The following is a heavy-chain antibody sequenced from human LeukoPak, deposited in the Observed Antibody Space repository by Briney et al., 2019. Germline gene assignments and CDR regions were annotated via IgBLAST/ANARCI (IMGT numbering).Heavy chain of an antibody. D-gene: IGHD2-2*01. J-gene: IGHJ6*03. V-gene: IGHV3-23*01. CDR2: ITGTGDYT. Sequence: GGSRRLSCSASGFAFSTSAMSWVRQAPGKGLEWVSTITGTGDYTEYADSVKGRFTISRDNSKNTLYLQMNSLRAEDTAVYYCARARYCSSTSCYPSYYYYYYMDVWGKGTTVTVSS. CDR3: ARARYCSSTSCYPSYYYYYYMDV. CDR1: GFAFSTSA.